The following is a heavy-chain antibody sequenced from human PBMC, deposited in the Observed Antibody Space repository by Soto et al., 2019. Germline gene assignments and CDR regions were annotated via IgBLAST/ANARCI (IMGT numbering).Heavy chain of an antibody. V-gene: IGHV3-7*05. J-gene: IGHJ3*02. D-gene: IGHD1-26*01. CDR3: ARDWSGNYYPFDAFDI. CDR2: IKQDGSEK. Sequence: GGSLRLSCAASGFTFSSYWMTWVRQAPGKGLEWVANIKQDGSEKYFLDSVKGRFTISRDNAKNSLYLQMNSLRAEDTAVYYCARDWSGNYYPFDAFDIWGQGTTVTVSS. CDR1: GFTFSSYW.